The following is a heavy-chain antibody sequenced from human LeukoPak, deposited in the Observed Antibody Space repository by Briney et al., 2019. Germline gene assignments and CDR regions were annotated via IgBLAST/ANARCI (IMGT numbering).Heavy chain of an antibody. Sequence: ASVKVSCKASGGTFSSYAISWVRQAPGQGLEWMGRIIPILGIANYAQKFQGRVTITADKSTSTAYMELSSLRSEDTAVYYCARASFYCGGDCYIDCWGQGTLVTVSS. CDR3: ARASFYCGGDCYIDC. J-gene: IGHJ4*02. CDR1: GGTFSSYA. V-gene: IGHV1-69*04. CDR2: IIPILGIA. D-gene: IGHD2-21*02.